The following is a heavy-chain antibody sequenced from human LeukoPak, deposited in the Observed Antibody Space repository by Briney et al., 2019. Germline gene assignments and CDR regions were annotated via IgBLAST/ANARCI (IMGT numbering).Heavy chain of an antibody. CDR3: ARDRDICGGDCYSRAFDI. V-gene: IGHV3-21*01. J-gene: IGHJ3*02. D-gene: IGHD2-21*01. Sequence: GGSLRLSCAASGFTFSSYSMNWVRQAPGKGLEWVSSIRSSSSYIYYADSVKGRFTISRDNAKNSLYLQMNSLRAEDTAVYYCARDRDICGGDCYSRAFDIWGQGTMVIVSS. CDR1: GFTFSSYS. CDR2: IRSSSSYI.